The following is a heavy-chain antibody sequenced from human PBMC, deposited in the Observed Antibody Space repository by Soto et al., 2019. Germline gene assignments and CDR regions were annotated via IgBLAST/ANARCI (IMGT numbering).Heavy chain of an antibody. D-gene: IGHD1-26*01. CDR3: AKGDGSGNPGDY. CDR2: ISYSGSIK. J-gene: IGHJ4*02. V-gene: IGHV3-30*18. CDR1: GFTFSSYG. Sequence: QVQLVESGGGVVQPGGSLRLSCAASGFTFSSYGMNWVRQAPGKGLEWVPVISYSGSIKYYADSVKGRFTISRDNSKNSLYLHMNRLRAEDTAVYYCAKGDGSGNPGDYWGQGTLVTVSS.